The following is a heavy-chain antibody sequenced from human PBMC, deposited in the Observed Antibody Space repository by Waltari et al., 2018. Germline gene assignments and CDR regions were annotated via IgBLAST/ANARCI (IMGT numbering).Heavy chain of an antibody. CDR3: AREGAEQWVVEDYGMDV. V-gene: IGHV3-21*02. Sequence: EVQLVESGGRLVKPVGCLRLCCQTSGFRFSDYAMKWVSQAPGKGLVSVSSIGSTSSFLDYADSVRGRFTVSRDNAKNTLYLQMDTLRAEDTAVYYCAREGAEQWVVEDYGMDVWGQGTTVTVS. D-gene: IGHD6-19*01. J-gene: IGHJ6*02. CDR1: GFRFSDYA. CDR2: IGSTSSFL.